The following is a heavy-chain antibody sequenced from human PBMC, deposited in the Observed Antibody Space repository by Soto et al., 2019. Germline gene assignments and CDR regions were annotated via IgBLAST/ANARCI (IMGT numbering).Heavy chain of an antibody. Sequence: QISLKESGPTLVKPTQTLTLTCTFSGFSLSISGVGVGWIRQPPGKALEWLALIYWDDDKRYSPSLMSRLTITKDTSKNQVVLTMTNIDHVDTATYYCAHRQTPFYSGYDWGAAGLFDYWGQGTLVTVAS. D-gene: IGHD3-16*01. CDR1: GFSLSISGVG. J-gene: IGHJ4*02. V-gene: IGHV2-5*02. CDR3: AHRQTPFYSGYDWGAAGLFDY. CDR2: IYWDDDK.